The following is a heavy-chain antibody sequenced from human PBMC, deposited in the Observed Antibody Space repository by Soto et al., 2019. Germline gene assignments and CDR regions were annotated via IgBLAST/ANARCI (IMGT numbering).Heavy chain of an antibody. D-gene: IGHD3-22*01. CDR1: GGTFSSYA. CDR2: IIPIFGTA. V-gene: IGHV1-69*13. CDR3: ARGWDSSGYYYFSPFDY. J-gene: IGHJ4*02. Sequence: GASVKVSCKASGGTFSSYAISWVRQAPGQGLEWMGGIIPIFGTANYAQKFQGRVTITADESTSTAYMELSSLGSEDTAVYYCARGWDSSGYYYFSPFDYWGQGTLVTVSS.